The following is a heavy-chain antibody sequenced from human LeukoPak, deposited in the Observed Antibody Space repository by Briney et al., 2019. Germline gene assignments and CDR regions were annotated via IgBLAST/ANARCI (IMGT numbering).Heavy chain of an antibody. D-gene: IGHD3-10*01. CDR1: GYTFTGYY. J-gene: IGHJ4*02. CDR2: INPNTGVT. Sequence: ASVRVSCKASGYTFTGYYMHWVRQAPGQGLEWMGWINPNTGVTNYAQKFQGRVTMTRDTSLSAAYMGMSSLRSDNTALYYCARWYYSDTGSFPYWGQGTPASVSS. CDR3: ARWYYSDTGSFPY. V-gene: IGHV1-2*02.